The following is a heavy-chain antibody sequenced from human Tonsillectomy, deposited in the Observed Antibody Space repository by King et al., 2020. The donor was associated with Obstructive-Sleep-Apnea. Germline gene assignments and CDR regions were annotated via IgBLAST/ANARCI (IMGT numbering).Heavy chain of an antibody. CDR3: ARDPPYGSGSPSYYFDY. V-gene: IGHV4-31*03. Sequence: VQLQESGPGLVKPSQTLSLTCTVSGGSISSGGYYWSWIRQHPGKGLEWIGYIYYSGSTYYNPSLKSRVTISVDTSKNQFSLKLSSVTAADTAVYYCARDPPYGSGSPSYYFDYWGQGTLVTVSS. J-gene: IGHJ4*02. CDR2: IYYSGST. D-gene: IGHD3-10*01. CDR1: GGSISSGGYY.